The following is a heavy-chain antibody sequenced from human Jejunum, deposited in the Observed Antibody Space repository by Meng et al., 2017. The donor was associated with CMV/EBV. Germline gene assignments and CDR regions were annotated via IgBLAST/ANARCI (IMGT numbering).Heavy chain of an antibody. Sequence: EVQLLESGGGLVQPGGALILSCAVSGFTISSFAVSWFRQAPGKGLEWASAIGGRGDSTYLADSLQGRFTISRDDSKNTLYLQMHSLRAEDTAVYYCSKSLLTDCGGDRSHDCPYDYWGQGTLVTVSS. D-gene: IGHD2-21*02. CDR3: SKSLLTDCGGDRSHDCPYDY. V-gene: IGHV3-23*01. J-gene: IGHJ4*02. CDR2: IGGRGDST. CDR1: GFTISSFA.